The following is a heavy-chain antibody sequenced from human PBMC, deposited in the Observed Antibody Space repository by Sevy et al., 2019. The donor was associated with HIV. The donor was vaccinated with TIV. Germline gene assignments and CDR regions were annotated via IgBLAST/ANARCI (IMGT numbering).Heavy chain of an antibody. CDR3: ATDPIIVVLVTDGMDV. CDR1: GFTFTYAW. V-gene: IGHV3-15*01. Sequence: GGSLRLSCAASGFTFTYAWMSWVRQAPGKGLEWVGRIKSKADGGKTDYAAPVKGRFTISRDDSKNTLYLQMNSLKTEDTAVYYCATDPIIVVLVTDGMDVWGQGTTVTVSS. D-gene: IGHD2-21*01. CDR2: IKSKADGGKT. J-gene: IGHJ6*02.